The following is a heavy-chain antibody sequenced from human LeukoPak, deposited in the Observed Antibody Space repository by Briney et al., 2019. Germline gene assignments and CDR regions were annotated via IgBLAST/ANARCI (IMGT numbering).Heavy chain of an antibody. CDR1: GYSLSELF. J-gene: IGHJ4*02. CDR3: VIVDTFYSPHFDR. D-gene: IGHD3-22*01. Sequence: ASVKVSCKVSGYSLSELFIHWVRQAPGKGPEWMGGFYPEDGERIYAQKFQGRLIIADDTYTDTAYMALRRLRSDSTHGSLCVIVDTFYSPHFDRWGRGGLVTVCS. V-gene: IGHV1-24*01. CDR2: FYPEDGER.